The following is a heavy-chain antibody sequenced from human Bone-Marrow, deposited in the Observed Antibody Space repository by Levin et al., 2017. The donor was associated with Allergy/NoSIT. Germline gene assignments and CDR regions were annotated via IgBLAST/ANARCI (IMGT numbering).Heavy chain of an antibody. V-gene: IGHV3-23*01. D-gene: IGHD4-17*01. Sequence: PGGSLRLSCAASGFTFSSYAMSWVRQAPGKGLEWVSAISGSGGSTYYADSVKGRFTISRDNSKNTLYLQMNSLRAEDTAVYYCAKDGKTTVNPGGYYYYYGMDVWGQGTTVTVSS. CDR2: ISGSGGST. J-gene: IGHJ6*02. CDR3: AKDGKTTVNPGGYYYYYGMDV. CDR1: GFTFSSYA.